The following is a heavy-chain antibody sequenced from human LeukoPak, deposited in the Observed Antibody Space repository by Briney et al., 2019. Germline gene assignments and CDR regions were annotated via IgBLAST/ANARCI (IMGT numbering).Heavy chain of an antibody. CDR3: ARDTAQRAFDI. CDR2: IWYDGSKT. D-gene: IGHD6-25*01. CDR1: GFTFSTYG. J-gene: IGHJ3*02. Sequence: SGRCLRLSCAASGFTFSTYGMHWVRQSPGKGLEWVAVIWYDGSKTHYRDSVKGRFTISRDNSKNTLYLEMNSLRAEDTAVYYCARDTAQRAFDIWGQGTMVTVSS. V-gene: IGHV3-33*01.